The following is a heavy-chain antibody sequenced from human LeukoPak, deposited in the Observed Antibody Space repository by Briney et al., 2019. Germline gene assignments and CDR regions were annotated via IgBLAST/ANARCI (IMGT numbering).Heavy chain of an antibody. CDR1: GFTFSDYG. CDR3: ARGRTDYFDY. Sequence: GGSLRLSCAASGFTFSDYGMHWVRQTPGKGLEWVAVMSYDGTYEYYADSVKGRFSVSRDNSEKTLFLQVNSLRAEDTAVYYCARGRTDYFDYWGQGTLVTVSS. J-gene: IGHJ4*02. V-gene: IGHV3-30*03. CDR2: MSYDGTYE.